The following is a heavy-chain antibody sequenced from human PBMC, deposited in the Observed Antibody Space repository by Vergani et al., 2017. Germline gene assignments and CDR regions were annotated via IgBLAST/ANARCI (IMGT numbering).Heavy chain of an antibody. D-gene: IGHD4-23*01. CDR1: GFTFRSYG. CDR2: ISSVGNTR. Sequence: QVQLVNSGGDVVQPGGSLRVSCVASGFTFRSYGMHWVRQAPGKGLEWVALISSVGNTRQYADSVQGRFTISRDNSRNTLYLQMNGLRPDDTAVYFCAKTYAGSPIFDSWGQGTLVTVSS. CDR3: AKTYAGSPIFDS. J-gene: IGHJ4*02. V-gene: IGHV3-30*18.